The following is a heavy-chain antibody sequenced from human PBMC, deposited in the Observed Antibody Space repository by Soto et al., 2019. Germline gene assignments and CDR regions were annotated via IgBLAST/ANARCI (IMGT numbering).Heavy chain of an antibody. J-gene: IGHJ4*02. CDR3: ARSYYYDSSGYPAQPFDY. V-gene: IGHV1-69*13. Sequence: SVKVSCKASGGSFISYAIIWVRQAPGQGLEWMGGIIPIFGTANYAQKFQGRVTITADESTSTAYMELSSLRSEDTAVYYCARSYYYDSSGYPAQPFDYWGQGTLVTVSS. CDR2: IIPIFGTA. CDR1: GGSFISYA. D-gene: IGHD3-22*01.